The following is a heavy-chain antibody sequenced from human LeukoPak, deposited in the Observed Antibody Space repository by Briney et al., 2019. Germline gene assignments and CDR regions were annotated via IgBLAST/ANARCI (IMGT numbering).Heavy chain of an antibody. CDR3: ARVRSSSWDHQVDFDY. V-gene: IGHV1-18*01. J-gene: IGHJ4*02. CDR1: GYTFTSYG. Sequence: GASVKVSCKASGYTFTSYGISWVRQAPGQGLEWMGWISAYNGNTNYAQKLQGRVTMTTDTSTSTAYMELRSLRSDNTAVYYCARVRSSSWDHQVDFDYWGQGTLVTVSS. CDR2: ISAYNGNT. D-gene: IGHD6-13*01.